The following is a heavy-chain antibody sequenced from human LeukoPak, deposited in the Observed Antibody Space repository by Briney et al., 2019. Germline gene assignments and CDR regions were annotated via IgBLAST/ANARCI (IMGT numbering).Heavy chain of an antibody. CDR1: GFTFSSYS. Sequence: KPGGSLRLSCAASGFTFSSYSMNWVRQAPGKGLEWVSSISSSSSYIYYADSVKGRFTISRDNAKNSLYLQMNSLRAEDTAVYYCARDGPQPIDYYYGMDVWGQGTTVTVSS. J-gene: IGHJ6*02. CDR3: ARDGPQPIDYYYGMDV. CDR2: ISSSSSYI. D-gene: IGHD2-2*01. V-gene: IGHV3-21*01.